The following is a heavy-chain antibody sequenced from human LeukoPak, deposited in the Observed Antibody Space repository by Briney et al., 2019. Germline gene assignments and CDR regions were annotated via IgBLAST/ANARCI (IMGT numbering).Heavy chain of an antibody. Sequence: GGSLRLSCAASGFTFDDYAMHWVRQVPGKGLEWVSLISGDGGSAYYADSEKGRFTISRDNRKTSLYLQMNSLRTEDTALYYCAKELEYFQHWGQGTLVTVSS. J-gene: IGHJ1*01. CDR2: ISGDGGSA. V-gene: IGHV3-43*02. CDR1: GFTFDDYA. CDR3: AKELEYFQH.